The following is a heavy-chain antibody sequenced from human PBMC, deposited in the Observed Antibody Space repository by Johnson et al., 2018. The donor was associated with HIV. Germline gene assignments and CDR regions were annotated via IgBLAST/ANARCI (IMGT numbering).Heavy chain of an antibody. CDR1: GFTFSRYG. D-gene: IGHD2-15*01. CDR2: IRGEANTYAT. V-gene: IGHV3-73*01. CDR3: TKFVGYCSVGNCYTPGDI. Sequence: VQPVESGGGVVQPGGSPRLSCAASGFTFSRYGIHRVRQAPGKGLEWAGHIRGEANTYATGYAASTKGRFPISRDDSKNTAYRQMNSLKTEDTAVYYCTKFVGYCSVGNCYTPGDIWGRGTLVTVSS. J-gene: IGHJ3*02.